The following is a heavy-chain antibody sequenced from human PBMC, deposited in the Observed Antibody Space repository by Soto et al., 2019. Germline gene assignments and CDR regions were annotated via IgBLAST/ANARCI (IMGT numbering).Heavy chain of an antibody. J-gene: IGHJ6*03. D-gene: IGHD3-3*01. CDR3: AKGLYDFWSGPSGSYYYYYMDV. V-gene: IGHV3-30*18. Sequence: GGSLRLSCAASGFTFSSYGMHWVRQAPGKGLEWVAVISYDGSNKYYADSVKGRFTISRDNSKNTLYLQMNSLRAEDTAVYYCAKGLYDFWSGPSGSYYYYYMDVWGKGTTVTAP. CDR2: ISYDGSNK. CDR1: GFTFSSYG.